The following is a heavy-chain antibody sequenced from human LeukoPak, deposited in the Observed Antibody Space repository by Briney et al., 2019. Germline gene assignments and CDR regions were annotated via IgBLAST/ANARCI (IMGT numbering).Heavy chain of an antibody. D-gene: IGHD2-2*01. CDR3: ARSCSSTSCS. V-gene: IGHV3-48*04. J-gene: IGHJ5*02. Sequence: QPGGSLRLSCAASGFTFSSYSMNWVRQAPGKGLEWVSYISSSSSTIYYADSVKGRFTISRDNAKNSLYLQMNSLRAEDTAVYYCARSCSSTSCSWGQGTPVTVSS. CDR2: ISSSSSTI. CDR1: GFTFSSYS.